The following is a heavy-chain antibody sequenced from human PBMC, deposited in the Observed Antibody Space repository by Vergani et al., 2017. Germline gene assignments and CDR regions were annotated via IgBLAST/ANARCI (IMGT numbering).Heavy chain of an antibody. CDR1: GYTFTSYY. D-gene: IGHD3-10*01. CDR3: ATTMVRGVIYYFDY. V-gene: IGHV1-2*04. J-gene: IGHJ4*02. CDR2: INPNSGGT. Sequence: QVQLVQSGAEVKKPGASVKVSCKASGYTFTSYYMHWVRQAPGQGLEWMGWINPNSGGTNYAQKFQGWVTMTRDTSISTAYMELSRLRSDDTAVYYCATTMVRGVIYYFDYWGQGTLVTVSS.